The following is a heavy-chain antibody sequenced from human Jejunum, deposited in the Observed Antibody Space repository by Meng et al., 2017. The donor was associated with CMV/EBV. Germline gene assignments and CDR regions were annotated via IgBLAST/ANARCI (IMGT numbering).Heavy chain of an antibody. V-gene: IGHV3-15*01. CDR1: GFTFSNAW. D-gene: IGHD1-26*01. CDR3: TLLVGAKVY. J-gene: IGHJ4*02. CDR2: IKSKTDGGTE. Sequence: SCAAYGFTFSNAWMNWVRQAPGKGLEWVGRIKSKTDGGTEDYAAPVKGRFSISRDDSKNTLYLQMNSLKSEDTAVYYCTLLVGAKVYWGQGTLVTVSS.